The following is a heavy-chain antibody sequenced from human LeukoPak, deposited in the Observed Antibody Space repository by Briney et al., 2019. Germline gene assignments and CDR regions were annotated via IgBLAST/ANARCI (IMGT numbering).Heavy chain of an antibody. D-gene: IGHD5-24*01. CDR2: IIPIFGTA. CDR3: ARGPRDGYPHKHFDY. CDR1: GGTFSSYA. V-gene: IGHV1-69*05. Sequence: ASVKVSCKASGGTFSSYAISWERQAPGQGLEWMGRIIPIFGTANYAQKFQGRVTITTDESTSTAYMELSSLRSENTAVYYCARGPRDGYPHKHFDYWSQGTLVTVSS. J-gene: IGHJ4*02.